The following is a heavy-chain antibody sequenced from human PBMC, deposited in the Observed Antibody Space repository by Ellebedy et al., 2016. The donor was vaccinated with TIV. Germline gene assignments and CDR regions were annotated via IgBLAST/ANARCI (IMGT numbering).Heavy chain of an antibody. D-gene: IGHD5-12*01. CDR1: GFTFSTYD. V-gene: IGHV3-23*01. CDR2: ITGSGGRT. CDR3: AFNGGYDSKDIYYYYMDV. Sequence: GESLKISXAASGFTFSTYDMTWVRQAPGMGLEWVSTITGSGGRTFYPDSVKGRFTISRDNSKNTLYLQMSSLRVEDAAVYYCAFNGGYDSKDIYYYYMDVWGNGTMVTVSS. J-gene: IGHJ6*03.